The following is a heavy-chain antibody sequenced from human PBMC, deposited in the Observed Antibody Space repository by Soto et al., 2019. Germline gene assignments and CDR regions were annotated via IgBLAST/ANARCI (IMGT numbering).Heavy chain of an antibody. J-gene: IGHJ4*02. CDR3: ARDKVGPTTIFDS. D-gene: IGHD1-26*01. CDR2: ISYDGSNK. V-gene: IGHV3-30-3*01. CDR1: GFTFSNYA. Sequence: LRLSCAASGFTFSNYAMHWVRHAPGKGLEWVAVISYDGSNKYYADSVKGRFTISRDNSKNTLYLQMNSLRAEDTAVYYCARDKVGPTTIFDSWGQGTLVTVSS.